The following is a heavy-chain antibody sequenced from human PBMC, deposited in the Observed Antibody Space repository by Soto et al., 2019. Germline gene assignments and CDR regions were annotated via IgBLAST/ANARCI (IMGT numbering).Heavy chain of an antibody. V-gene: IGHV4-31*03. CDR2: IYYSGST. J-gene: IGHJ4*02. CDR1: GGSISSGGYY. CDR3: AGGGPSSRWALGYSY. D-gene: IGHD6-13*01. Sequence: KTSETLSLTCTVSGGSISSGGYYWSWIRQHPGKGLEWIGYIYYSGSTYYNPSLKSRVTISVDTSKNQFSLKLSSVTAADTAVYYCAGGGPSSRWALGYSYWGQGTLVTVSS.